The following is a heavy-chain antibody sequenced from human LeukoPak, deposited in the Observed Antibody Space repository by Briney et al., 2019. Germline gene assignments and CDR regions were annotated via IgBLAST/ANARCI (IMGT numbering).Heavy chain of an antibody. CDR1: GYTFTSYG. Sequence: GASVKVSCKASGYTFTSYGISCVRQAPGQEREWMGCISAYNGNTNYAQKLQGRVTMTTDTSTSTAYTELRSLRSDDTAVYYCACLSGIAAGDHDPYYYYYGMDVWGQGTTVTVSS. CDR3: ACLSGIAAGDHDPYYYYYGMDV. CDR2: ISAYNGNT. J-gene: IGHJ6*02. V-gene: IGHV1-18*01. D-gene: IGHD6-13*01.